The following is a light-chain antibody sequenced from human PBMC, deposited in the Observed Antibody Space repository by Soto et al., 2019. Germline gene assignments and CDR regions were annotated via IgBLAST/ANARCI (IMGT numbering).Light chain of an antibody. CDR3: SSYAGSDNFVV. V-gene: IGLV2-8*01. J-gene: IGLJ2*01. Sequence: QSALTQPPSASGSPGQSVTISCTGTSSDVGGYNYVSWYQQHPGKAPKLMIYEVSKRPSGVPNRFAGSKSGNTASLTVSGVQAEDGADYYCSSYAGSDNFVVFGGGTKLTV. CDR1: SSDVGGYNY. CDR2: EVS.